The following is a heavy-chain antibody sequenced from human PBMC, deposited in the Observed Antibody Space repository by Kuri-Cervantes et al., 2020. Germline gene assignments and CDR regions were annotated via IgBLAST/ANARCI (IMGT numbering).Heavy chain of an antibody. Sequence: SETLSLTCIVSGDSIRDSSYYWGWIRQPPGKGLEWIANIYYSGTTYNNPSLKSRVTISLDTSKNHFSLRLNSVTAADTAVYYCARGGGVFWLAPNLDYWGQGTLVTVSS. CDR1: GDSIRDSSYY. D-gene: IGHD3-3*01. V-gene: IGHV4-39*02. CDR2: IYYSGTT. J-gene: IGHJ4*02. CDR3: ARGGGVFWLAPNLDY.